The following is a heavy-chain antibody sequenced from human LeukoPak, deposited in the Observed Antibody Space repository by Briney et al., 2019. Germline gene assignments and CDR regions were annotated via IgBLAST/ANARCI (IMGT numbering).Heavy chain of an antibody. CDR2: IYSGATT. J-gene: IGHJ6*03. V-gene: IGHV3-53*01. D-gene: IGHD5-18*01. Sequence: GGSLRLSCAASGFTVSNNYMNWVPQAPGKGLEWVSGIYSGATTYYADSVKGRFTISRDNSKNTLSLQMNSLRAEDTAAYYCARELRIVDTTMLNYYYYYYMDVWGKGTTVTLSS. CDR1: GFTVSNNY. CDR3: ARELRIVDTTMLNYYYYYYMDV.